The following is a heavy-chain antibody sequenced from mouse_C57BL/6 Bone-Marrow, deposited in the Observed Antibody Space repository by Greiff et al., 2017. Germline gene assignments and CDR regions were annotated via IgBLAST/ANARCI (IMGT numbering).Heavy chain of an antibody. CDR1: GYTFTSYW. V-gene: IGHV1-7*01. J-gene: IGHJ2*01. CDR2: INPSSGYT. D-gene: IGHD1-1*01. Sequence: QVQLKESGAELAKPGASVTLSCKASGYTFTSYWMHWVKQRPGQGLEWIGYINPSSGYTKYNQKFKDKATLTADKSSSTAYMQLSSLTYDDSAVYYCARETVVATDDYWGQGTTLTVSS. CDR3: ARETVVATDDY.